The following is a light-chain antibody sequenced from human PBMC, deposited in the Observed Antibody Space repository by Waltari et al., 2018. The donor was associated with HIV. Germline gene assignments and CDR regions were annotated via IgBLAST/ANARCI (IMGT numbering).Light chain of an antibody. J-gene: IGLJ2*01. Sequence: SYELTQPPSVSVSPGQTAIITCSGEKLGDKYASWYQQRPGQSPVLVIYEDVKRPSGIPERFSGSNSGNTATLTISGTQAMGESDYYCQAWDSHNVIFGGGTKLTVL. V-gene: IGLV3-1*01. CDR2: EDV. CDR1: KLGDKY. CDR3: QAWDSHNVI.